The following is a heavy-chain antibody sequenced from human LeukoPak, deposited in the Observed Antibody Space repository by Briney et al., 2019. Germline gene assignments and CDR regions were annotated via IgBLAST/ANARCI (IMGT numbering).Heavy chain of an antibody. J-gene: IGHJ6*03. CDR3: ARDNYGDYGYYYYYMDV. CDR2: IYYSGST. D-gene: IGHD4-17*01. V-gene: IGHV4-39*07. CDR1: GGSISSSSYY. Sequence: PSETLSLTCTVSGGSISSSSYYWGWIRQPPGKGLEWIGSIYYSGSTYYNPSLKSRVTISVDTSKNQFSLKLSSVTAADTAVYYCARDNYGDYGYYYYYMDVWGKGTTVTISS.